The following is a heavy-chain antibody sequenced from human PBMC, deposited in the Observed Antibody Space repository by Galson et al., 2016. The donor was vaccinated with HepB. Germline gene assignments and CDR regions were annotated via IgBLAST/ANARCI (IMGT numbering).Heavy chain of an antibody. CDR1: GFTFSSYA. J-gene: IGHJ6*03. V-gene: IGHV3-23*01. D-gene: IGHD1-26*01. CDR2: ISGSGGST. CDR3: AKVLGHRKWELPPGYMDV. Sequence: SLRLSCAASGFTFSSYAMNWVRQAPGKGLEWVSAISGSGGSTYYADSVKGRFTISRDNSKNTLYLQMNSLRAEDTAVYYCAKVLGHRKWELPPGYMDVWGKGTTATVSS.